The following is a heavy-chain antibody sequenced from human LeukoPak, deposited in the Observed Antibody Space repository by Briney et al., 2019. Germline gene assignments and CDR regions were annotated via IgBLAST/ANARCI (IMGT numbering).Heavy chain of an antibody. CDR2: MNPNSGNT. J-gene: IGHJ5*02. CDR3: ARNLLLWFGESSSDCFDP. CDR1: GYTFTSYD. Sequence: ASVKVSCKASGYTFTSYDINWVRLATGQGLEWMGWMNPNSGNTGYAQKFQGRVTMTRNTSISTAYMELSSLRSEDTAVYYCARNLLLWFGESSSDCFDPWGQGTLVTVSS. V-gene: IGHV1-8*01. D-gene: IGHD3-10*01.